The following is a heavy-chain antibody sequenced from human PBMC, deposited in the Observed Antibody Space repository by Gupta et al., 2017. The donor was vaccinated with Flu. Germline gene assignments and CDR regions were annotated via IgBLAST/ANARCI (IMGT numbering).Heavy chain of an antibody. J-gene: IGHJ4*02. CDR3: ARRSGYSSSSPFDY. CDR1: GCTFCNYA. CDR2: IGGSGGNT. Sequence: EVYLLQSAGGLVQPGGSHRLSCVASGCTFCNYAMSWVRQAPGKGLEWVSVIGGSGGNTNYANSVRGRFTISRDNSKNTLYLQMDSLRAEDSAVYYCARRSGYSSSSPFDYWGQGTLVTVSS. V-gene: IGHV3-23*01. D-gene: IGHD6-6*01.